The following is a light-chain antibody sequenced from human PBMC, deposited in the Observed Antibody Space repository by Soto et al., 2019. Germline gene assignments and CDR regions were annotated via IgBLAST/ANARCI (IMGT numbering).Light chain of an antibody. V-gene: IGLV2-14*03. J-gene: IGLJ1*01. CDR2: DVS. CDR1: SSDVGSYNY. Sequence: QSALTQPASVSGSPGQSIIISCTGTSSDVGSYNYVSWYQHHPGKAPQFMIYDVSNRPSGVSNRFSGSKSGNTASLTISGLQAEDEADYYCSSYTTSGTLVFGSGTKVTVL. CDR3: SSYTTSGTLV.